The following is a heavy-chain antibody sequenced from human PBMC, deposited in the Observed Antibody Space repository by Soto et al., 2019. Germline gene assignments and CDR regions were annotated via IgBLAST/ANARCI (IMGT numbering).Heavy chain of an antibody. V-gene: IGHV1-18*01. Sequence: ASVKVSCKASGYTFTSYGISWVRQAPGQGLEWMGWISAYNGNTNYAQKLQGRVTMTTDTSTSTAYMELRSLRSDDTAVYYCARIGSVRAYYYGSGSYYNVNWFDPWGQGTLVTVSS. CDR2: ISAYNGNT. CDR3: ARIGSVRAYYYGSGSYYNVNWFDP. CDR1: GYTFTSYG. J-gene: IGHJ5*02. D-gene: IGHD3-10*01.